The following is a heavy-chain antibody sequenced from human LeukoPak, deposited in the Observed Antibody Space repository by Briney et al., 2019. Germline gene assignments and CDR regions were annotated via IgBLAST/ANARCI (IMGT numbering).Heavy chain of an antibody. CDR1: GGSISSGGHY. J-gene: IGHJ4*02. Sequence: SQTLSLTCTVSGGSISSGGHYWSWSRQHPGKGLEWIGYIYYSGRTFYKPSLKSRVTISLDTSKNQFSLRLSSVTAADTAVYYCAGAKYYSVYGWGQGTLVTVSS. CDR2: IYYSGRT. D-gene: IGHD2-21*01. V-gene: IGHV4-31*03. CDR3: AGAKYYSVYG.